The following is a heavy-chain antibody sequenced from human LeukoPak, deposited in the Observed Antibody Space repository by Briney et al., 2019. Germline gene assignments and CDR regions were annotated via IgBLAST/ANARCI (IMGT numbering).Heavy chain of an antibody. D-gene: IGHD2-8*01. Sequence: EASETLSLTCTVSGGSISSYYWSWIRQPPGKGLEWIGYIYYSGSTNYNPSLKSRVTISVDTSKNQFSLKLSSVTAADTAVYYCAREGLMGIDPWGQGTLVTVSS. CDR1: GGSISSYY. J-gene: IGHJ5*02. V-gene: IGHV4-59*01. CDR3: AREGLMGIDP. CDR2: IYYSGST.